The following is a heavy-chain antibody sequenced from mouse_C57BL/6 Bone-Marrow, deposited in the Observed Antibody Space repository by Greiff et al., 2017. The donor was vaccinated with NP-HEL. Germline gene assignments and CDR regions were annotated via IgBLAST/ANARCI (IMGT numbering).Heavy chain of an antibody. CDR2: ISNLAYSI. V-gene: IGHV5-15*01. D-gene: IGHD2-5*01. Sequence: EVKVVESGGGLVQPGGSLKLSCAASGFTFSDYGMAWVRQAPRKGPEWVAFISNLAYSIYYADTVTGRFTISRENAKNTLYLEMSSLRSEDTAMYYCARGYSNYPWFAYWGQGTLVTVSA. CDR3: ARGYSNYPWFAY. CDR1: GFTFSDYG. J-gene: IGHJ3*01.